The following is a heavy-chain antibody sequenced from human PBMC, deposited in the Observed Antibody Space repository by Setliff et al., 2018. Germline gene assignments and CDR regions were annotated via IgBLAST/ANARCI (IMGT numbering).Heavy chain of an antibody. V-gene: IGHV3-15*01. CDR1: GFTFTKTW. CDR2: IKSKTDGGTI. D-gene: IGHD3-16*01. J-gene: IGHJ4*02. CDR3: AKDLYISRSLGYFDY. Sequence: GGSLRLSCAASGFTFTKTWMTWVRQTPGKGLEWVGRIKSKTDGGTIDYAAPVKGRFTISRDDSKNTLYLQMNSLSEEDTAIYYCAKDLYISRSLGYFDYWGQGTPVTVS.